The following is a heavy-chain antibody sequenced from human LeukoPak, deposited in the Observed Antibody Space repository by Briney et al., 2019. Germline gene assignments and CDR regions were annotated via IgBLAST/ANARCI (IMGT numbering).Heavy chain of an antibody. V-gene: IGHV3-30-3*01. CDR2: ISYDGSNK. CDR3: AREGGLAVGDAFDI. CDR1: GFTFSSYA. D-gene: IGHD1-26*01. Sequence: GGSLRLSCAASGFTFSSYAMHWVRQAPGKGLEWVAVISYDGSNKYYADSVKGRFTISRDNSKNTLYLQMNSLRAEDTAVYYCAREGGLAVGDAFDIWGQGTMVTVSS. J-gene: IGHJ3*02.